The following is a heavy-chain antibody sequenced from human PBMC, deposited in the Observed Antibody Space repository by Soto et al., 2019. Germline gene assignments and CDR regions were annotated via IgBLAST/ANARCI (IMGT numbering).Heavy chain of an antibody. D-gene: IGHD6-13*01. CDR3: ARRSNAAAGTDYFDY. Sequence: SETLSLTCAVYGGSFSGYYWSWIRQPPGKGLEWIGEINHSGSTNYNPSLKSRVTISVDTSKNQFSLKLSSVTAADTAVYYCARRSNAAAGTDYFDYWGQGTLVTVSS. CDR2: INHSGST. J-gene: IGHJ4*02. CDR1: GGSFSGYY. V-gene: IGHV4-34*01.